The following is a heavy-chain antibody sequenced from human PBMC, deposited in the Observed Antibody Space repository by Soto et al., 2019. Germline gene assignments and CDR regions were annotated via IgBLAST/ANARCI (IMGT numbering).Heavy chain of an antibody. Sequence: QVQLVESGGGVVQPGTSLRLSCAASGFTFRSYGMHWVRQAPGKGLEWLAVISNDGSNKYLADSVKGRLALSRDNSRNTLYLQINSLRVDDTAVYYCGKDTLDCSGGDCPLYYYYGMDVRGQGTTVTVAS. J-gene: IGHJ6*02. CDR3: GKDTLDCSGGDCPLYYYYGMDV. CDR2: ISNDGSNK. CDR1: GFTFRSYG. D-gene: IGHD2-15*01. V-gene: IGHV3-30*18.